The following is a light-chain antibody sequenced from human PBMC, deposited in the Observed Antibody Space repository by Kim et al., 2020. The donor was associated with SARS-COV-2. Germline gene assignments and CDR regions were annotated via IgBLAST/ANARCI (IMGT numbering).Light chain of an antibody. Sequence: GVIMSCSKSSSNIGRNAVNWYQHIPGTAAKLLIYKKKSQRPSGVPDRFCASKSGTSVSLAISGLQSEDEGNYYCASWDDSLNGWVFGEGTKLTVL. V-gene: IGLV1-44*01. CDR3: ASWDDSLNGWV. CDR1: SSNIGRNA. CDR2: KKKS. J-gene: IGLJ3*02.